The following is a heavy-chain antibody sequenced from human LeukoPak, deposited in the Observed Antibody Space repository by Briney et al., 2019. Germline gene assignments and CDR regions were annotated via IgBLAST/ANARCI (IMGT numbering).Heavy chain of an antibody. V-gene: IGHV1-8*01. D-gene: IGHD3-10*01. Sequence: ASVKVSCKASRYTFTSYDINWVRQATGQGLEWMGWMNPNSGNTGYAQKFQGRVTMTRNTSISTAYMELSSLRSEDTAVYYCARVGSALWFGELLYSYYGMDVWGQGTTVTVSS. J-gene: IGHJ6*02. CDR1: RYTFTSYD. CDR2: MNPNSGNT. CDR3: ARVGSALWFGELLYSYYGMDV.